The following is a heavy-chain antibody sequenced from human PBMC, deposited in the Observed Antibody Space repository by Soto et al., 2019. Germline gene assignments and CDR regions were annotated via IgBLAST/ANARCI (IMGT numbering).Heavy chain of an antibody. CDR1: GFTFSNYA. Sequence: EVQLVESGGGLVQPGRSLRLSCAASGFTFSNYAMHWVRQAPGKGLEWVSGISWNSGTIGYADSVKGRVTISRDNAKNSLYLQMNSLRAEDTALYYCAKDKLYSNYEYYFDHWGQGTLVTVSS. J-gene: IGHJ4*02. D-gene: IGHD4-4*01. CDR3: AKDKLYSNYEYYFDH. V-gene: IGHV3-9*01. CDR2: ISWNSGTI.